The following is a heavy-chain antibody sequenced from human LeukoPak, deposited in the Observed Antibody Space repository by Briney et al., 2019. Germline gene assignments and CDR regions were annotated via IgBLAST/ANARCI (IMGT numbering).Heavy chain of an antibody. Sequence: GGSLRLSCAASGFTFSDYYMSWIRQAPGKGLEWVSYISSSGSTIYYADSVKGRFTTSRDNVKNSLYLQMNSLRAEDTAVYYCAKGLLGYYYDSSGYYLDYWGQGTLVTVSS. CDR3: AKGLLGYYYDSSGYYLDY. D-gene: IGHD3-22*01. CDR2: ISSSGSTI. CDR1: GFTFSDYY. J-gene: IGHJ4*02. V-gene: IGHV3-11*04.